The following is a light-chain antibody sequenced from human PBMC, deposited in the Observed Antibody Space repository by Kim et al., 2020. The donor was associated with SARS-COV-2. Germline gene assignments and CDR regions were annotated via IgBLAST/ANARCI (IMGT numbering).Light chain of an antibody. Sequence: APGGSATLSCRASQRVSSSYLAWYQQKPGQAPRLLIYAASTWATGIPDRFSGSGSGIDFTLTISRLEPEDFAVYYCQQYGSSPWTFGQGTKVDIK. CDR1: QRVSSSY. CDR3: QQYGSSPWT. J-gene: IGKJ1*01. CDR2: AAS. V-gene: IGKV3-20*01.